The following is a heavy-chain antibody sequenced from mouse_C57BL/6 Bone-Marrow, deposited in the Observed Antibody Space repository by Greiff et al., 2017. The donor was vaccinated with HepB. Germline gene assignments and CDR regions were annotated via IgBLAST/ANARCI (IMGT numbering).Heavy chain of an antibody. CDR3: ARGIYYYGRDWYFDV. CDR1: GYSFTDYN. Sequence: EVKLVESGPELVKPGASVKISCKASGYSFTDYNMNWVKQSNGKSLEWIGVINPNYGTTSYNQKFKGKATLTVDQSSSTAYMQLNSLTSEDSAVYYCARGIYYYGRDWYFDVWGTGTTVTVSS. V-gene: IGHV1-39*01. J-gene: IGHJ1*03. CDR2: INPNYGTT. D-gene: IGHD1-1*01.